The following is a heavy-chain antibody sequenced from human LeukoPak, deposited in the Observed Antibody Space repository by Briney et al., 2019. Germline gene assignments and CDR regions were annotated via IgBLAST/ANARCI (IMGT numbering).Heavy chain of an antibody. CDR3: ASGATVTNWFDP. CDR2: VIPIFGTA. CDR1: GGTFSSYA. V-gene: IGHV1-69*13. D-gene: IGHD4-17*01. J-gene: IGHJ5*02. Sequence: GASVKVSCKASGGTFSSYAISWVRQAPGQGLEWMGGVIPIFGTANYAQKFQGRVTITADESTSTAYMELSSLRSEDTAVYYCASGATVTNWFDPWGQGTLVTVSS.